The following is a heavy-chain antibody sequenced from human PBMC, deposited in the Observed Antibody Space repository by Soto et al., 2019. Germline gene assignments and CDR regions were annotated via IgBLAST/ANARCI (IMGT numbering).Heavy chain of an antibody. Sequence: PGGSLRLSCAASGFTFSSYAMGWVRQAPGKGLEWVSSISGSGGSTYFADSVKGRFTISRDNSKNTLYLQMNSLRAEDTAVYYCAKDRLRDGASRQGFDHWGQGTLVTVSS. D-gene: IGHD6-6*01. CDR1: GFTFSSYA. CDR2: ISGSGGST. V-gene: IGHV3-23*01. CDR3: AKDRLRDGASRQGFDH. J-gene: IGHJ4*02.